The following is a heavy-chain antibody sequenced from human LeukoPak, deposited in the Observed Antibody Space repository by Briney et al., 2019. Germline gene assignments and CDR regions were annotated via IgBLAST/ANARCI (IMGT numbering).Heavy chain of an antibody. CDR2: IRYSGGST. D-gene: IGHD3-22*01. CDR3: AKDLNYYDSSGPFDY. CDR1: GFTFSSYA. V-gene: IGHV3-23*01. Sequence: GGSLRLSCAASGFTFSSYAMSWVRQAPGKGLEWVSAIRYSGGSTYYADSVKCRFTISRDNSKNTLNLQMNSLRAEDTAVYYCAKDLNYYDSSGPFDYWGQGTLVTPSA. J-gene: IGHJ4*02.